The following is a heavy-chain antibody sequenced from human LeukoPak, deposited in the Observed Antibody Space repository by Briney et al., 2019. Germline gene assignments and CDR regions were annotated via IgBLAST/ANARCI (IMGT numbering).Heavy chain of an antibody. CDR1: GYTFTSYG. CDR2: ISAYNGNT. V-gene: IGHV1-18*01. Sequence: ASVKVSCKASGYTFTSYGISWVRQAPGQGLEWMGWISAYNGNTNYAQKLQGRVTMTTDTSTSTAYMELRSLRSDDTAVYYCARDFDGYSGYDSGGYYYYGMDVWGQGTTVTVSS. CDR3: ARDFDGYSGYDSGGYYYYGMDV. D-gene: IGHD5-12*01. J-gene: IGHJ6*02.